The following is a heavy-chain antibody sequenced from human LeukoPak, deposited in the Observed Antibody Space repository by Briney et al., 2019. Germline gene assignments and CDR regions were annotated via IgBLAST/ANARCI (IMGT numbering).Heavy chain of an antibody. J-gene: IGHJ4*02. V-gene: IGHV3-30*02. CDR3: AKDRTVTTDYFDY. CDR1: GFTFSSYG. Sequence: GGSLRLSCAASGFTFSSYGMHWVRQAPGKGLEWVAFIRYDGSNKYYADSVKGRFTISRDNSKNTLYLQMNSLRAEDTAVYYCAKDRTVTTDYFDYWGQGTLVTVSS. D-gene: IGHD4-11*01. CDR2: IRYDGSNK.